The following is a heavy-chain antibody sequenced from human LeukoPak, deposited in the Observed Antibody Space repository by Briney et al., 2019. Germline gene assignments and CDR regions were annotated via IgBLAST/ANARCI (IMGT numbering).Heavy chain of an antibody. D-gene: IGHD3-22*01. CDR1: GFTFSNNV. Sequence: GGSLRLSCAASGFTFSNNVMSWVRQAPGKGLEWVSAISGSGDSTYYADSVKGRFTISRDNSKNTLYLQMNSLRAEDTAVYYCARDRAGYYDSSGCFDYWGQGTLVTVSS. CDR2: ISGSGDST. J-gene: IGHJ4*02. CDR3: ARDRAGYYDSSGCFDY. V-gene: IGHV3-23*01.